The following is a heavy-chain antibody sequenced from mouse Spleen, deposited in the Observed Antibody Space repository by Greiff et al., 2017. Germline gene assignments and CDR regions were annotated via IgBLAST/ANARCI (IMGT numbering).Heavy chain of an antibody. V-gene: IGHV2-5-1*01. D-gene: IGHD2-3*01. Sequence: VKLVESGPSLVQPSQSLSITCTVSGFSLTSYGVHWVRQSPGKGLEWLGVIWRGGSTDYNAAFMSRLSITKDNSKSQVFFKMNSLQADDTAIYYCAKNRDGYYLFDYWGQGTTLTVSS. CDR1: GFSLTSYG. CDR2: IWRGGST. J-gene: IGHJ2*01. CDR3: AKNRDGYYLFDY.